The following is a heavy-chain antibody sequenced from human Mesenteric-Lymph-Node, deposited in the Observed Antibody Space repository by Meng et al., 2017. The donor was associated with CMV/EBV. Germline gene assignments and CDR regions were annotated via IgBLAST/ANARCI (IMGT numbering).Heavy chain of an antibody. D-gene: IGHD2-2*01. CDR3: ARGIMPPGA. CDR2: SNAGNGNT. Sequence: ASVKVSCKASGYTFTSYAMHWVRQAPGQRLEWMGWSNAGNGNTKYSQEFQGRVTMTSDTSISTAYMELSSLRSEDTAIYYCARGIMPPGAWGQGTLVTVSS. CDR1: GYTFTSYA. J-gene: IGHJ4*02. V-gene: IGHV1-3*02.